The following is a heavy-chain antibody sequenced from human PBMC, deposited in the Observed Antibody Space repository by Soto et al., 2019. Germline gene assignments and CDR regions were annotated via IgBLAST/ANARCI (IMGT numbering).Heavy chain of an antibody. D-gene: IGHD3-3*01. J-gene: IGHJ3*01. CDR3: AAKALRFLEWSDAFDL. CDR1: GYTFTSYG. CDR2: ISAYNGNT. V-gene: IGHV1-18*04. Sequence: ASVKVSCKASGYTFTSYGISWVRQAPGQGLEWMGWISAYNGNTNYAQKLQGRVTMTTDTSTSTAYMELRSLRSDETAVYYCAAKALRFLEWSDAFDLGGQGTMVTVSS.